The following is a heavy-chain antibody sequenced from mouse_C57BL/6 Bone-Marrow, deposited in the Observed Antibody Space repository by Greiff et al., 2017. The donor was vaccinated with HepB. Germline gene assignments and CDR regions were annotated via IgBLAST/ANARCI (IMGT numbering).Heavy chain of an antibody. D-gene: IGHD1-1*01. V-gene: IGHV1-4*01. CDR3: ARSDYYGSSQNWYFDV. CDR2: INPSSGDT. CDR1: GYTFTSYT. J-gene: IGHJ1*03. Sequence: VQLQQSGAELARPGASVKMSCKASGYTFTSYTMHWVKQRPGQGLEWIGYINPSSGDTKYNQKFKDKATLTADKSSSTAYMQLSSLTSEDSAVYYCARSDYYGSSQNWYFDVWGTGTTVTVSS.